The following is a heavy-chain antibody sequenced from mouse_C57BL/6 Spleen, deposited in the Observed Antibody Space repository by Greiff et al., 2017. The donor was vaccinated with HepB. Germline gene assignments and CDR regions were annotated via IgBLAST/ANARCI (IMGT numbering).Heavy chain of an antibody. D-gene: IGHD1-1*01. CDR1: GFTFTDYY. J-gene: IGHJ2*01. V-gene: IGHV7-3*01. Sequence: EVKLVESGGGLVQPGGSLSLSCAASGFTFTDYYMSWVRQPPGKALEWLGFIRNKANGYTTEYSASVKGRFTISRDNSQSILYLQMNALRAEDSATYYCARDYGSSYYFDYWGQGTTLTVSS. CDR2: IRNKANGYTT. CDR3: ARDYGSSYYFDY.